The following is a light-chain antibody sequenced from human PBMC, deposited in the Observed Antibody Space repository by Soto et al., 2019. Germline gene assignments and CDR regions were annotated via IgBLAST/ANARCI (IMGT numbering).Light chain of an antibody. CDR2: DAS. J-gene: IGKJ1*01. CDR3: QQCANWPPKWT. V-gene: IGKV3-11*01. Sequence: EVVLTQSPATLSLSPGERAALSCRASQSVSTFLAWYQQKPGQDPRLLIYDASNRATGIPARFSGSGSGTDFTLTISSLEPEHFAVYYCQQCANWPPKWTFGQGTKVDI. CDR1: QSVSTF.